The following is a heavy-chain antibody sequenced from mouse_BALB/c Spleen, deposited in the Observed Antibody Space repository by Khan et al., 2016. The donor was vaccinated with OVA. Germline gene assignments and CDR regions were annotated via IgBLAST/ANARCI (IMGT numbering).Heavy chain of an antibody. CDR2: INTYTGEP. CDR1: GYTFTNYG. Sequence: QVQLQQSGPELKKPGETVKISCKASGYTFTNYGMNWVKQAPGKGLKWMGWINTYTGEPTYADAFKGRFAFSLETSASTAYLQINNLKNEYTATYFCARPPYFSYVMVYWGQGTSVTVSA. J-gene: IGHJ4*01. D-gene: IGHD2-10*01. V-gene: IGHV9-3-1*01. CDR3: ARPPYFSYVMVY.